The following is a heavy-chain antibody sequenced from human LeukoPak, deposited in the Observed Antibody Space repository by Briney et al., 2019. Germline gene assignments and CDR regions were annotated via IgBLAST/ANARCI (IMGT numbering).Heavy chain of an antibody. CDR2: ISYDGSNK. D-gene: IGHD2-2*01. Sequence: PGGSLRLSCAASGFTFSSYAMHWVRQAPGKGLECVAVISYDGSNKYYADSVKGRFTISRDNSKNTLYLQMNSLRAEDTAVYYCARDYQLLTWWFDPWGQGTLVTVSS. CDR1: GFTFSSYA. V-gene: IGHV3-30-3*01. CDR3: ARDYQLLTWWFDP. J-gene: IGHJ5*02.